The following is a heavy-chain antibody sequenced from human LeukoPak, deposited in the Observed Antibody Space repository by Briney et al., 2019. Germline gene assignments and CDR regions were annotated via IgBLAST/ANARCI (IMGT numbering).Heavy chain of an antibody. V-gene: IGHV1-69*13. D-gene: IGHD5-18*01. Sequence: ASVKVSCKASGGTFSSYAISWVRQAPGQGLEWMGGIIPIFGTANYAQKFQGRVTITADESTGTAYMELSSLRSEDTAVYYCARGIDTAMAWAHYFDYWGQGTLVTVSS. CDR1: GGTFSSYA. CDR2: IIPIFGTA. CDR3: ARGIDTAMAWAHYFDY. J-gene: IGHJ4*02.